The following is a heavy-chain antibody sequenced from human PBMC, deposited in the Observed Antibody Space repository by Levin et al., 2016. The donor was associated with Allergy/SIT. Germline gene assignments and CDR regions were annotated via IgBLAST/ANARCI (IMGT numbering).Heavy chain of an antibody. V-gene: IGHV3-23*01. D-gene: IGHD6-19*01. J-gene: IGHJ6*02. CDR3: AKDRCSSCQYYYGMDV. Sequence: GSLRLSCAASGFTFSNYAMSWVRQAPGKGLEWVSIISGNGANTYYADSVKGRFTISRDNSKNTLFLQMNSLRAEDTAVYYCAKDRCSSCQYYYGMDVWGQGTTVTVSS. CDR2: ISGNGANT. CDR1: GFTFSNYA.